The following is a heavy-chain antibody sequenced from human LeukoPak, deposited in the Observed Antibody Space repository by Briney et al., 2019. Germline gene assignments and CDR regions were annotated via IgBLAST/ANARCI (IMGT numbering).Heavy chain of an antibody. CDR2: IYPGGSDT. V-gene: IGHV5-51*01. D-gene: IGHD3-10*01. CDR3: ARLGRGVWFGENWYFDL. CDR1: GYSFTSYW. J-gene: IGHJ2*01. Sequence: GESLKISCKGSGYSFTSYWIGWVRQMPGKGLEWMGIIYPGGSDTRYSPSFQGQVTISADKSISTAYLQWSSLKASDTAMYYCARLGRGVWFGENWYFDLWGRGTLVTVSS.